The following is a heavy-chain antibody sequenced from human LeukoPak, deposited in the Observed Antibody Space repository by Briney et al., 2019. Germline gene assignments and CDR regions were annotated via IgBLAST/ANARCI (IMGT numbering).Heavy chain of an antibody. CDR1: GYSISSGYY. CDR2: IYHSGST. J-gene: IGHJ4*02. Sequence: TSETLSLTCTVSGYSISSGYYWGWIRQPPGKGLEWIGSIYHSGSTYYNPSLKSRVTISVDTSKNQFSLKLSSVTAADTAVYYCARGLLRWELSLGYWGQGTLVTVSS. V-gene: IGHV4-38-2*02. CDR3: ARGLLRWELSLGY. D-gene: IGHD3-16*02.